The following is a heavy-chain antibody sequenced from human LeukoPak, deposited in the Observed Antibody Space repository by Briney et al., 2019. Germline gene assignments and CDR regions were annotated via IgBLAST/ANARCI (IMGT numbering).Heavy chain of an antibody. CDR1: GFTFSSYA. CDR3: ARGRDFWSGYYSNAFDI. D-gene: IGHD3-3*01. Sequence: GGSLRLSCAASGFTFSSYAMSWVRQAPGKGLEWVSAISGSGGSTYYADSVKGRFIISRDNSKNTLYLQMNSLRAEDTAVYYCARGRDFWSGYYSNAFDIWGQGTMVTVSS. V-gene: IGHV3-23*01. CDR2: ISGSGGST. J-gene: IGHJ3*02.